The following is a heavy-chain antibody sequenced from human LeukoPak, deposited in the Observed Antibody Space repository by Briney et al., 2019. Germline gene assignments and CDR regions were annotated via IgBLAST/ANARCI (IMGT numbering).Heavy chain of an antibody. CDR2: IYFNGNT. Sequence: PSETLSLTCTVSGGSISSGTYYWGWVRQSPGKGLEWIGSIYFNGNTYYNPSLKSRVTISADASKTQFSLKLTSVTAADTAVYYCARRCYGYGFDYWGQGTLVTVSS. CDR1: GGSISSGTYY. V-gene: IGHV4-39*01. J-gene: IGHJ4*02. CDR3: ARRCYGYGFDY. D-gene: IGHD5-18*01.